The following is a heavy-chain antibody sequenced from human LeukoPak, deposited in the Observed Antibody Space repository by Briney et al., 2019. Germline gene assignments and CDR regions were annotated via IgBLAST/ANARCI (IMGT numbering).Heavy chain of an antibody. Sequence: GGSLRLSCAASGFTCSSYSMNWVRQAPGKGLEWVSSISSSSSYIYYADSVKGRFTISRDNAKNSLYLQMNSLRAEDTAVYYCARCLGATRCAFDIWGQGTMVTVSS. D-gene: IGHD1-26*01. CDR2: ISSSSSYI. V-gene: IGHV3-21*01. J-gene: IGHJ3*02. CDR3: ARCLGATRCAFDI. CDR1: GFTCSSYS.